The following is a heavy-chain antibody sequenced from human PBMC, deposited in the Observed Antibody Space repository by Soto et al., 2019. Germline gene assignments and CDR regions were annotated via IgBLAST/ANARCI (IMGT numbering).Heavy chain of an antibody. J-gene: IGHJ4*02. V-gene: IGHV3-15*07. D-gene: IGHD2-21*02. CDR3: TTDLAYCGGDCYQGGFGY. Sequence: GGSLRLSCAASGFTFSNAWMNWVRQAPGKGLEWVGRIKSKTDGGTTDYAAPVKGRFTISRDDSKNTLYLQMNSLKTEDTAVYYCTTDLAYCGGDCYQGGFGYWGQGTLVIVS. CDR2: IKSKTDGGTT. CDR1: GFTFSNAW.